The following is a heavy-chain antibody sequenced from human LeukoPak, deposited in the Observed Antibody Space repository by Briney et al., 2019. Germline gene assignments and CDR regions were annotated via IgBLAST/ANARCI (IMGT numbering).Heavy chain of an antibody. J-gene: IGHJ4*02. Sequence: PGGCLRLSCAASGFTFSVYWMSWVRQAPGKGLEWVANIKQDGSEKYYVDSVKGRFTISRDNAKNSLYLQMNSLRAEDTAVYYCARDGGGYPPPPDYWGQGTLVSVSS. CDR1: GFTFSVYW. D-gene: IGHD3-16*02. V-gene: IGHV3-7*01. CDR3: ARDGGGYPPPPDY. CDR2: IKQDGSEK.